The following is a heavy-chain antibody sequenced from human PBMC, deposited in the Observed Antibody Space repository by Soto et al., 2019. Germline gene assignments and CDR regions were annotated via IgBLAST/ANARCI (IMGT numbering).Heavy chain of an antibody. J-gene: IGHJ4*02. CDR3: ATAREHRNYDGWSGYYTIPSTPFDY. Sequence: QVQLQESGPGLVKPSGTLSLTCAVSSGSISSSNWWSWVRQPPGKGLEWIGEIYHSGSTNYNPSLKSRVTISVDNSKNQFSLKLSSVTAADTAVYYWATAREHRNYDGWSGYYTIPSTPFDYWGQGTLVTVSS. CDR1: SGSISSSNW. D-gene: IGHD3-3*01. V-gene: IGHV4-4*02. CDR2: IYHSGST.